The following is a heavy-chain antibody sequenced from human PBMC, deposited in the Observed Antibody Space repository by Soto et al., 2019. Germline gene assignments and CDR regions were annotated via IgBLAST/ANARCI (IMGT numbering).Heavy chain of an antibody. D-gene: IGHD5-12*01. V-gene: IGHV1-58*02. CDR3: AASVGLRTPAAFDI. J-gene: IGHJ3*02. CDR2: IVVGSGNT. CDR1: GFTFTSSA. Sequence: GASVKVSCKASGFTFTSSAMQWVRQARGQRLEWIGWIVVGSGNTNYAQKFQERVTITRDMSTSTAYMELSSLRSEDTAVYYCAASVGLRTPAAFDIWGQGTMVTVSS.